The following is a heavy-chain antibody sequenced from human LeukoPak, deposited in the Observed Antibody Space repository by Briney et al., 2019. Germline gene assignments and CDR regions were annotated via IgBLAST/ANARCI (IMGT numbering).Heavy chain of an antibody. D-gene: IGHD5-24*01. J-gene: IGHJ5*02. CDR1: GDSVSSNSAA. CDR2: TYYRSKWYN. Sequence: SQTLSLTCAISGDSVSSNSAAWNWIRQSPSRGLEWLGRTYYRSKWYNDYAASVKSRITINPDTSKNQFSLQVNSVTPEDTAVYYCARALRCRDGYNYCWFDPWGQGTLVTVSS. CDR3: ARALRCRDGYNYCWFDP. V-gene: IGHV6-1*01.